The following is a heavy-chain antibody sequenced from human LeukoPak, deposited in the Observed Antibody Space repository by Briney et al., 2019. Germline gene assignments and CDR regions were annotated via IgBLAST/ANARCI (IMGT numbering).Heavy chain of an antibody. Sequence: GGSLRLSCAASGFTFSNYGMTWVRQAPGKGLEWVSAISGSGGITHYADSVKGRFTISRDNSKNTLYMQMNSLRAEDTAVYYCAKVPYETYYYYMDVWGKGTTVTVSS. D-gene: IGHD3-22*01. CDR2: ISGSGGIT. CDR3: AKVPYETYYYYMDV. J-gene: IGHJ6*03. CDR1: GFTFSNYG. V-gene: IGHV3-23*01.